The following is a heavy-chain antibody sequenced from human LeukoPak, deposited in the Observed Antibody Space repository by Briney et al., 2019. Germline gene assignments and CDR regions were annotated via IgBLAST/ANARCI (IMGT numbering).Heavy chain of an antibody. J-gene: IGHJ5*02. Sequence: PSETLSLTCTVSGGSISSSSYYWGWIRQPPGKGLEWIGEINHSGSTNYNPSLKSRVTISVDTSKNQFSLKLSSVTAADTAVYYCARLSHPYYCSGGSCYHWFDPWGQGTLVTVSS. V-gene: IGHV4-39*07. CDR2: INHSGST. D-gene: IGHD2-15*01. CDR3: ARLSHPYYCSGGSCYHWFDP. CDR1: GGSISSSSYY.